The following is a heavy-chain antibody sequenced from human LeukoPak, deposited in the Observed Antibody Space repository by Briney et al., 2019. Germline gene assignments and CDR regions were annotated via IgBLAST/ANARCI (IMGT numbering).Heavy chain of an antibody. J-gene: IGHJ3*02. Sequence: GGSLRLSCTASGFSFSDHYMDWVRLAPGKGLEWVGRTRNKANSYTPDYAASVQGRFTISRDDSKNSLYLQMNSLKTEDTAVYYCARADDSSGYYYERGRATDAFDIWGQGTMVTVSS. CDR3: ARADDSSGYYYERGRATDAFDI. V-gene: IGHV3-72*01. CDR2: TRNKANSYTP. CDR1: GFSFSDHY. D-gene: IGHD3-22*01.